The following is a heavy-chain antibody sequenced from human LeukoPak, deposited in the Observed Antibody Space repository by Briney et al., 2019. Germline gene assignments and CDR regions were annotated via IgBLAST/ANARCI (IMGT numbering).Heavy chain of an antibody. J-gene: IGHJ4*02. CDR3: ARIGYSSSSFDF. CDR2: IKQDGGVE. CDR1: GFTVSSNY. Sequence: GGSLRLSCAASGFTVSSNYMSWVRQAPGKGLEWVANIKQDGGVEYYVVSVKGRFTISRDNAKESLYLQMNSLRAEDTAVYYCARIGYSSSSFDFWGQGTLVTVSS. V-gene: IGHV3-7*05. D-gene: IGHD6-6*01.